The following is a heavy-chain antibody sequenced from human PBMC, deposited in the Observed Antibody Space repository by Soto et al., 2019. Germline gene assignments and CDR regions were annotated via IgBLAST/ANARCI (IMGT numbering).Heavy chain of an antibody. CDR3: ARVLGYCSSTSCYPRFDP. D-gene: IGHD2-2*01. V-gene: IGHV4-59*01. CDR1: GGSICSYY. Sequence: PSETLSLTCTVSGGSICSYYRSWIRQPPGKGLEWIGYIYYSGSTNYNPSLKSRVTVSVDTSKNQFSLKLSSVTAADTAVYYCARVLGYCSSTSCYPRFDPWGQGTLVTVSS. CDR2: IYYSGST. J-gene: IGHJ5*02.